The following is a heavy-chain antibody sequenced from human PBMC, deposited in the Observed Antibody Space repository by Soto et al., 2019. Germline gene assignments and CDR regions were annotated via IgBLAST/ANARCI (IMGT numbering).Heavy chain of an antibody. J-gene: IGHJ5*01. Sequence: QVQLVQSGAEVKMPGASVKVSCKASGYTFTSYNINWVRLATGQGLEWMGWMNPNSGNTGYAQKFQGRVTMTRDTSISTAYMELNSLRSEDTAVYYCARGREYSSVQIASWGQGTLVTVSS. CDR2: MNPNSGNT. CDR1: GYTFTSYN. V-gene: IGHV1-8*01. D-gene: IGHD6-19*01. CDR3: ARGREYSSVQIAS.